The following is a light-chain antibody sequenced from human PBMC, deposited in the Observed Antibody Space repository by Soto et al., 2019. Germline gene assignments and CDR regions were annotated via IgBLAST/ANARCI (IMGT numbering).Light chain of an antibody. Sequence: EIVLTQSPATLSLSPGERATLSCRASQSVSSYLAWYQQKPGQAPRLLIYDASNRATGIPARFSGSGSGTDFPLTISILEHEDFAFYYCQQSSNWRFTFGPGTKVDIK. CDR2: DAS. V-gene: IGKV3-11*01. CDR3: QQSSNWRFT. J-gene: IGKJ3*01. CDR1: QSVSSY.